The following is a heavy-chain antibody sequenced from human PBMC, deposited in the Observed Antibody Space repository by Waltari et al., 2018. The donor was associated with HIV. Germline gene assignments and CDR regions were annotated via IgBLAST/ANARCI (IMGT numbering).Heavy chain of an antibody. CDR3: ASRGYRGSSWYYFDY. CDR1: GGSISSYY. D-gene: IGHD6-13*01. J-gene: IGHJ4*02. V-gene: IGHV4-59*01. Sequence: QVQLQESGPGLVKPSETLSLTCTVSGGSISSYYWSWIRQPPGKGLEWIGYIYYSGSTNDNPSLKSRVTRSVDTSKNQFSLKLSSVTAADTAVYYCASRGYRGSSWYYFDYWGQGTLVTVSS. CDR2: IYYSGST.